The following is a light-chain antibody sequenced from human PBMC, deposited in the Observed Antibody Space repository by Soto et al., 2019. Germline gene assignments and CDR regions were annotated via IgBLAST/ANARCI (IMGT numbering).Light chain of an antibody. J-gene: IGLJ1*01. Sequence: LTQPASVSGSPGQSITISCTGTSSDVGGYNYVSWYQHHPGKAPKLMIYEVTNRPSGISNRFSGSKSGNTASLSISGLQAEDEADYYCSSYSSSTIRVFGTGTKVTVL. V-gene: IGLV2-14*01. CDR3: SSYSSSTIRV. CDR2: EVT. CDR1: SSDVGGYNY.